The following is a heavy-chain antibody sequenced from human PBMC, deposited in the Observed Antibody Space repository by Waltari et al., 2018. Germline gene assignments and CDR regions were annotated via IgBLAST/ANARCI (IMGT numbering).Heavy chain of an antibody. D-gene: IGHD3-16*01. CDR1: GFTFTTYA. J-gene: IGHJ5*02. V-gene: IGHV3-23*04. CDR2: IRAGVGAT. Sequence: EGQQVESGGGLVQPGGSLRLSCATSGFTFTTYAMNWGRQATGKGLEGGGAIRAGVGATYYADSMKGRVTISRDNSKNTLYLQMNSLRAEDTAVYYCARVLRMGDLPHLSWGQGTLVTVSS. CDR3: ARVLRMGDLPHLS.